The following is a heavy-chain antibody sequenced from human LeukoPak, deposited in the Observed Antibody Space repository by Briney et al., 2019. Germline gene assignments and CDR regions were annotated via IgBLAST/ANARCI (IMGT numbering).Heavy chain of an antibody. CDR1: GGVLRGYY. V-gene: IGHV4-34*01. CDR3: ARRDYYDSSGYYLSNYYMDV. Sequence: PFETLSLTCAVYGGVLRGYYWGWVRPPPREGLEGVGGNKHSGSTNYNPSLKSRVTISVDTSKNQFSLKLSSVTAADTAVYYCARRDYYDSSGYYLSNYYMDVWGKGTTVTVSS. J-gene: IGHJ6*03. D-gene: IGHD3-22*01. CDR2: NKHSGST.